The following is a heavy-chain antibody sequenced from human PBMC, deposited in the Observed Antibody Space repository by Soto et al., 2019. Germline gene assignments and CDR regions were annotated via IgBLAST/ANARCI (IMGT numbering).Heavy chain of an antibody. J-gene: IGHJ5*02. CDR1: GGSISSGDYY. D-gene: IGHD3-3*01. V-gene: IGHV4-30-4*01. Sequence: SETLSLTCTVSGGSISSGDYYWSWIRQPPGKGLEWIGYIYYSGSTYYNPSLKSRVTISVDTSKNQFSLKLSSVTAADTAVYYCARAAKRITIFGVVIITWFDPWGQGTLVTVSS. CDR3: ARAAKRITIFGVVIITWFDP. CDR2: IYYSGST.